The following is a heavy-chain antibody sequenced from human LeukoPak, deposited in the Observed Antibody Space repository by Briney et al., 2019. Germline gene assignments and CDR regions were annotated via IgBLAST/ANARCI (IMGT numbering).Heavy chain of an antibody. Sequence: ASVNVSCKASGYTFTSYYMHWVRQAPGQGLEWMGITNPSGGSTSYAQKFQGRVTKTRDTSTSTVYMERSSLRSEDTAVYYCARDRHPTLNLDPWGQGTLVTVSS. CDR2: TNPSGGST. J-gene: IGHJ5*02. CDR3: ARDRHPTLNLDP. CDR1: GYTFTSYY. V-gene: IGHV1-46*01.